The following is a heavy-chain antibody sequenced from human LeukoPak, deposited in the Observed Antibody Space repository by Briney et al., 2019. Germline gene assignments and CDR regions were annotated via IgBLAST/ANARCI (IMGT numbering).Heavy chain of an antibody. CDR1: GASISSYY. CDR3: AKGGSGSYYNEPFDY. V-gene: IGHV4-59*08. J-gene: IGHJ4*02. Sequence: SETLSLTCTVSGASISSYYWTWIRQPPGKGLEWIGYIYYSGSTNYNPSLKSRVTISVDTSKNQFSLKLSSVTAADTAVYYCAKGGSGSYYNEPFDYWGQGTLVTVSS. CDR2: IYYSGST. D-gene: IGHD3-10*01.